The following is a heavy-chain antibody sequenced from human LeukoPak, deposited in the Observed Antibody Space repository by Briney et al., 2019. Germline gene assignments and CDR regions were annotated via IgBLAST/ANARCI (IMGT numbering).Heavy chain of an antibody. D-gene: IGHD4-17*01. Sequence: GGSLRLSCAASGFTFSSYWMNWVRQAPGKGLEWVANIKQDGRDKYYVDSVKGRFTISRDNAKNSLYLQMNSLRAEDTAVYYCARLKTYAYDYWGQGTLVTVSS. CDR2: IKQDGRDK. J-gene: IGHJ4*02. CDR3: ARLKTYAYDY. CDR1: GFTFSSYW. V-gene: IGHV3-7*05.